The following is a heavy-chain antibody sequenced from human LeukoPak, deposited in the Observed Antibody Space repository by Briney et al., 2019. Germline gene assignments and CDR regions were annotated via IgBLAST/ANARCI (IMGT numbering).Heavy chain of an antibody. J-gene: IGHJ4*02. CDR1: GFTFSSYA. CDR3: AKDLEVGGNADPNYFEY. V-gene: IGHV3-30*02. CDR2: IRYDGSNK. D-gene: IGHD1-26*01. Sequence: GGSLRLSCAASGFTFSSYAMSWVRQAPGKGLEWVTFIRYDGSNKYYADSVKGRFTTSRDNSKNTMYLQMNSLRAEDTAVYYCAKDLEVGGNADPNYFEYWGQGTLVTVSS.